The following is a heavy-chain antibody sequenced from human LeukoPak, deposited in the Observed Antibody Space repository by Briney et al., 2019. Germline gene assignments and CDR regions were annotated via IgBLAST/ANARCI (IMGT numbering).Heavy chain of an antibody. CDR1: NYPITSDYY. CDR3: ARAGFGTAYNRFYYYMDV. V-gene: IGHV4-38-2*01. J-gene: IGHJ6*03. Sequence: SETLSLTCAVSNYPITSDYYWVWMRQPPGQGLEWIGQIFHSGIAHYNPSLKSRVTMSVDTSRSQFSVNLNSVTAADTAVYYCARAGFGTAYNRFYYYMDVWGKGTTVTVSS. D-gene: IGHD3-16*01. CDR2: IFHSGIA.